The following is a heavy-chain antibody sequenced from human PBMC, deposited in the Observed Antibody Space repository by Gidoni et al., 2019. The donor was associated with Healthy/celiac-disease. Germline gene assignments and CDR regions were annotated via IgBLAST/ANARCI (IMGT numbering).Heavy chain of an antibody. J-gene: IGHJ6*02. V-gene: IGHV4-4*02. CDR3: ARVWVAGTLDYYYGMDV. D-gene: IGHD6-19*01. CDR1: GCSLSSSNW. Sequence: QVQLQESGPGLVKPSGTLSLTCAVSGCSLSSSNWGSWVRQPPGKGLEWIGEIYHSGSTNYNPSLKSRVTISVDKSKNQFSLKLSSVTAADTAVYYCARVWVAGTLDYYYGMDVWGQGTTVTVSS. CDR2: IYHSGST.